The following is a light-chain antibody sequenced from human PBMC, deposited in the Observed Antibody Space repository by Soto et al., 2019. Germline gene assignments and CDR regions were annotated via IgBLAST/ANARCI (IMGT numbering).Light chain of an antibody. CDR3: QQSYSTPVA. Sequence: DIPMTQSPSSLSASVGDRVTITCRASQSISSYLNWYQQKPGEAPKLLIYAASSLQSGVPSRFSGSGSGTDFTLTISSLQPEDFATYYCQQSYSTPVAFGQGTKVEIK. CDR1: QSISSY. CDR2: AAS. V-gene: IGKV1-39*01. J-gene: IGKJ1*01.